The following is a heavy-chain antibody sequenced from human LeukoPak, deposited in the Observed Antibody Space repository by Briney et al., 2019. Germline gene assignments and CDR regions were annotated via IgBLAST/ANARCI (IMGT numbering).Heavy chain of an antibody. CDR3: ARVYDYVWGSYPNFDY. D-gene: IGHD3-16*02. CDR2: INTDGSST. CDR1: GFTFSSYW. Sequence: PGGSLRLSCAASGFTFSSYWMHWVRHAPGKGLVWVSRINTDGSSTSYADSVKGRFTISRDNAKNTLYLQMNSLRAEDTAVYYCARVYDYVWGSYPNFDYWGQGTLVTVSS. J-gene: IGHJ4*02. V-gene: IGHV3-74*01.